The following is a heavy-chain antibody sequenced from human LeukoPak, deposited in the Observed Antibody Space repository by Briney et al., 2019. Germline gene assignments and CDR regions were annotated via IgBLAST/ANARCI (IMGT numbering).Heavy chain of an antibody. D-gene: IGHD3-22*01. Sequence: SETLSLTCTVSGGSISSGGYYWSRIRQHPGKGLEWIGYIYYSGSTYYNPSLKSRVTISVDTSKNQFSLKLSSVTAADTAVYYCARDSWDSSGYYHDYWGQGTLVTVSS. J-gene: IGHJ4*02. V-gene: IGHV4-31*03. CDR3: ARDSWDSSGYYHDY. CDR1: GGSISSGGYY. CDR2: IYYSGST.